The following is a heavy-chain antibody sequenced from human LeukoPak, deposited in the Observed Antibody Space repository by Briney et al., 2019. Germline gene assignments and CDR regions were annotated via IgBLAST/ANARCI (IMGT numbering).Heavy chain of an antibody. V-gene: IGHV3-53*01. Sequence: GGSLRLSRVASGFPFSSNYMSGVRRAPGEELEWGSVLYREKETYSADSVKSRFTISRDNSKNTLYLQMNSLRAEDTAVYYCARGTYYYSSSGHYSEPFDYWGQGTLVAVSS. CDR1: GFPFSSNY. J-gene: IGHJ4*02. CDR3: ARGTYYYSSSGHYSEPFDY. CDR2: LYREKET. D-gene: IGHD3-22*01.